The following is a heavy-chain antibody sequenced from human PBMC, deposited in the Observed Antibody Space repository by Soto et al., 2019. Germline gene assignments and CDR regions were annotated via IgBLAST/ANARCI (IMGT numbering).Heavy chain of an antibody. CDR3: ARSSGGSYHSHAFDI. CDR2: IHSGGGT. CDR1: GFTVSSSY. Sequence: GGSLRLSCAASGFTVSSSYMNWVRQAPGKGLEWVSIIHSGGGTHYADSVKCRFTISRDNSKNTLYLQMNSLRAEDTAVYYCARSSGGSYHSHAFDIWGQGTMVTVSS. J-gene: IGHJ3*02. V-gene: IGHV3-53*01. D-gene: IGHD3-16*02.